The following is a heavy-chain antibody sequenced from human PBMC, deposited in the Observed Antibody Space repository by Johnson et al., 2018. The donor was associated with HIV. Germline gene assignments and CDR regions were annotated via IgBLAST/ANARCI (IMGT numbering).Heavy chain of an antibody. V-gene: IGHV3-13*01. CDR2: IGTAGDT. CDR1: GFTFSSYD. CDR3: ARGSPYYNFWSGYVDAFDI. J-gene: IGHJ3*02. D-gene: IGHD3-3*01. Sequence: VQLVESGGGLVQPGGSLRLSCAASGFTFSSYDMHWVRQATGKGLEWVSAIGTAGDTYYADSVKGRFTISRDNSKNTLYLQMNSLRAEDTAVYYCARGSPYYNFWSGYVDAFDIWAEGQWSPSLQ.